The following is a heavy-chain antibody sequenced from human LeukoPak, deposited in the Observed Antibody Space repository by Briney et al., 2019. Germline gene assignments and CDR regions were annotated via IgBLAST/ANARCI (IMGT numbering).Heavy chain of an antibody. CDR1: GFTFSSYA. J-gene: IGHJ6*02. CDR2: ISGSGGST. V-gene: IGHV3-23*01. CDR3: AKDGVAGTGHGMDV. D-gene: IGHD6-19*01. Sequence: GGSLRLSCAASGFTFSSYAMSWVRQAPGKGLEWVSAISGSGGSTYHADSVKGRFTISRDNSKNTLYLQMNSLRAEDTAVYYCAKDGVAGTGHGMDVWGQGTTVTVSS.